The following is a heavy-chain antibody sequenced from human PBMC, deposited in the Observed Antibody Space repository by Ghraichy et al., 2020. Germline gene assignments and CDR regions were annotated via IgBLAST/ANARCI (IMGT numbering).Heavy chain of an antibody. J-gene: IGHJ4*02. CDR1: GYTFTGNY. V-gene: IGHV1-2*06. CDR2: INPDSGDT. Sequence: ASVKVSCKASGYTFTGNYVHWVRQAPGQGLEWMGRINPDSGDTNFAQKFQGRVTMTRDTSITTAYMELTRLRSDDTAVYYCVRDYWGAGDKWGQGTLVTVSS. CDR3: VRDYWGAGDK. D-gene: IGHD1-26*01.